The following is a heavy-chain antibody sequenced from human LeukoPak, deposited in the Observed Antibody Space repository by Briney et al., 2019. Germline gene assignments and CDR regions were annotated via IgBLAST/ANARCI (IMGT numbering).Heavy chain of an antibody. CDR3: AKDNRPGIAAAGTGY. D-gene: IGHD6-13*01. V-gene: IGHV3-23*01. Sequence: GGSLRLSCAASGFTFSSYAMSWVRQAPGKGLEWVSGISGSGGSTYYADSVKGRFTISRDNSKNTLYLQMNSLRAEDTAVYYCAKDNRPGIAAAGTGYWGQGTLVTVSS. CDR2: ISGSGGST. J-gene: IGHJ4*02. CDR1: GFTFSSYA.